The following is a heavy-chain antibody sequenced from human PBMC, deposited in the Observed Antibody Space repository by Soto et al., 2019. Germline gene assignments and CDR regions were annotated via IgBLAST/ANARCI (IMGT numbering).Heavy chain of an antibody. CDR2: MYYSGST. V-gene: IGHV4-39*01. Sequence: QLQLQESGPGLVKPSETLSLTCTVSGVSISKSNYFWGWIRQPPGKGLEWIGSMYYSGSTYFNPSLKRRVSISVDTPKNQFSLKVRSVTAADTAVYYCARQGGDTYGDFDYWGQGTLVTVSS. J-gene: IGHJ4*02. D-gene: IGHD4-17*01. CDR1: GVSISKSNYF. CDR3: ARQGGDTYGDFDY.